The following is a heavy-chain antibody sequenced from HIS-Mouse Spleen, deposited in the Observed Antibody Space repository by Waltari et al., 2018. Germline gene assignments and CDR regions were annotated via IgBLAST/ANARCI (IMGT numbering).Heavy chain of an antibody. J-gene: IGHJ4*02. CDR3: AKGGGYCSGGSCYYFDY. CDR2: LWYDGSNK. V-gene: IGHV3-33*06. D-gene: IGHD2-15*01. Sequence: QAPGKGLEWVAVLWYDGSNKYYADSVKGRFTISRDNSKNTLYLQMNSLRAEDTAVYYCAKGGGYCSGGSCYYFDYWGQGTLVTVSS.